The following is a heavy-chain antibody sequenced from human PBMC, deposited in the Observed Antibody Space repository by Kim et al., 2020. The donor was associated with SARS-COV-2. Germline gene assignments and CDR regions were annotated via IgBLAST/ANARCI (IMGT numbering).Heavy chain of an antibody. J-gene: IGHJ4*02. Sequence: ASVKVSCKASGYTFTSYAMHWVHQAPGQRLEWMGWINAGNGNTKYSQKFQGRVTITRDTSASTAYMELSSLRSEDTAVYYCARGGGYCSGGSCYPDYFDYWGQGTLVTVSS. V-gene: IGHV1-3*01. D-gene: IGHD2-15*01. CDR1: GYTFTSYA. CDR3: ARGGGYCSGGSCYPDYFDY. CDR2: INAGNGNT.